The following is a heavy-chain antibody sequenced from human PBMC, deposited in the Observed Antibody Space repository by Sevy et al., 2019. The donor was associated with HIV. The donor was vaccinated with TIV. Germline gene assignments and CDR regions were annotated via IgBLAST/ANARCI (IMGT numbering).Heavy chain of an antibody. CDR1: GGSFSGYY. Sequence: SETLSLTCAVYGGSFSGYYWSWIRQPPGKGLEWIGEINHSGSTNYNPSLKSRVTISVDTSKNQFSLKLSSVTAADTAVYYCARVPVMDYVRFDPWGLGTLVTVSS. CDR3: ARVPVMDYVRFDP. J-gene: IGHJ5*02. CDR2: INHSGST. V-gene: IGHV4-34*01. D-gene: IGHD3-16*01.